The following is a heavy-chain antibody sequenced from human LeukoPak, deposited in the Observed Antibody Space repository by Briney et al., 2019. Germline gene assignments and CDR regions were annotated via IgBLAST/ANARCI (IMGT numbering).Heavy chain of an antibody. V-gene: IGHV4-34*01. CDR1: GGSFSGYY. J-gene: IGHJ5*02. Sequence: SGTLSLTCAVYGGSFSGYYWSWIRQPPGKGLEWIGEIDHSGSTNYNPSLQSRVTISVDTSKNQFSLKLSSVTAADTAVYYCARGRWFDPWGQGTLVTVSS. CDR3: ARGRWFDP. CDR2: IDHSGST.